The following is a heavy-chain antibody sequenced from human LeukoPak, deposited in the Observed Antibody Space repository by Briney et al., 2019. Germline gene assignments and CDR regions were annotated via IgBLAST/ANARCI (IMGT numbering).Heavy chain of an antibody. CDR3: ARSRDSSGYRNNWFDP. CDR2: IYYSGST. J-gene: IGHJ5*02. V-gene: IGHV4-59*01. CDR1: GGSISSYY. Sequence: SETLSLTCTVSGGSISSYYWSWIRQPPGKGLEWIGYIYYSGSTSYNPSLKSRVTISVHTSENQVSLKLSSVTAADTAVYYCARSRDSSGYRNNWFDPWGQGTLVTVSS. D-gene: IGHD3-22*01.